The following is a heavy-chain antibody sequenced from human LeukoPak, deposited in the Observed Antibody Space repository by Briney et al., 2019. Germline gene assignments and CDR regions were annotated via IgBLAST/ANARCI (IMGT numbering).Heavy chain of an antibody. D-gene: IGHD1-26*01. J-gene: IGHJ3*02. CDR2: IYYSGST. Sequence: SETLSLTCTVSGGSISSYYWSWIRQPPGKGLEWIGYIYYSGSTNYNPSLKSRVTISVDTSKNQFSLKLSSVTAADTALYYCARPSFSTIVGATKDAFDIWGQGTMVTVSS. V-gene: IGHV4-59*08. CDR3: ARPSFSTIVGATKDAFDI. CDR1: GGSISSYY.